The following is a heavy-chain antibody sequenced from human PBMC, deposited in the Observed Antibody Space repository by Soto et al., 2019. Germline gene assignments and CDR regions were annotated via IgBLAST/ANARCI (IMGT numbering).Heavy chain of an antibody. V-gene: IGHV3-48*03. J-gene: IGHJ4*02. D-gene: IGHD3-10*01. CDR2: IGTSGSTI. Sequence: PGGSLRLSCAASGFTFSSYEMNWVRQAPGAGLEWVSYIGTSGSTIYYSDSVKGRFTISRDNAKNPLYLQMNSLRAEDTAVYYCARDLYFFGSGTSFDHWGQGTLVTVSS. CDR3: ARDLYFFGSGTSFDH. CDR1: GFTFSSYE.